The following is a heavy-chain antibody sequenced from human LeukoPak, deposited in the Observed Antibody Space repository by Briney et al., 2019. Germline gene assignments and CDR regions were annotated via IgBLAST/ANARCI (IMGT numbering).Heavy chain of an antibody. V-gene: IGHV4-30-4*01. CDR1: GGSISSGDYY. Sequence: PSQTLSLTCTVSGGSISSGDYYWSWIRQPPGKGLEWIGYIYYSGSTYYNPSLKSRVTISVDTSKNQFSLKLSSVTAADTAVYYCASKIQLWLRGSGYFDYWGQRTLVTVSS. CDR3: ASKIQLWLRGSGYFDY. J-gene: IGHJ4*02. D-gene: IGHD5-18*01. CDR2: IYYSGST.